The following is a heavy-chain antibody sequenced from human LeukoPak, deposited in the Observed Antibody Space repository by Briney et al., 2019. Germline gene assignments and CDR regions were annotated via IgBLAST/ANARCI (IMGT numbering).Heavy chain of an antibody. D-gene: IGHD3-10*01. Sequence: SGPTLVHPTPPLTLTCTFSGFSRSTSGMRVSWMRQPPAKALEWLAMIDWDDDKFYSTSLKTRLTISKDTSKTQVVLTMTNMDPVDTATYYCARISPYGSGTWSDYWGQGTLVTVSS. CDR1: GFSRSTSGMR. CDR3: ARISPYGSGTWSDY. V-gene: IGHV2-70*04. CDR2: IDWDDDK. J-gene: IGHJ4*02.